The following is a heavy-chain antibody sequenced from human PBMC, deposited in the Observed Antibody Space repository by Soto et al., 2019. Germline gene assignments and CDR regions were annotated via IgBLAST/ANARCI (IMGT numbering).Heavy chain of an antibody. J-gene: IGHJ2*01. CDR1: GYTFSDYA. CDR3: VRCYCSVGSCYACWHFDL. Sequence: QVQLVQSGGEVKKPGASVKVSWQASGYTFSDYAISWVRQAPGQGLEWMGWISASTRNTDQAQNFQGRVIMTLDTSTNTAYMELRSLRSDDTAVYYCVRCYCSVGSCYACWHFDLWGRGTLVTVSS. D-gene: IGHD2-15*01. CDR2: ISASTRNT. V-gene: IGHV1-18*01.